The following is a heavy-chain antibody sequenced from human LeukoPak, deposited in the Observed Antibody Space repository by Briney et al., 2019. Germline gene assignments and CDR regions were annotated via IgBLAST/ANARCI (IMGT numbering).Heavy chain of an antibody. D-gene: IGHD2-8*01. CDR1: GFTFSSYA. CDR3: ARDGTRYCTNGVCGHTAAAAVYAAY. J-gene: IGHJ4*02. V-gene: IGHV3-30*01. CDR2: ISYDGSNK. Sequence: PGGSLRLSCAASGFTFSSYAMHWVRQAPGKGLEWVAVISYDGSNKYYADSVKGRFTISRDNSKNTLYLQMNSLRAEDTAVYYCARDGTRYCTNGVCGHTAAAAVYAAYWGQGTLVTVSS.